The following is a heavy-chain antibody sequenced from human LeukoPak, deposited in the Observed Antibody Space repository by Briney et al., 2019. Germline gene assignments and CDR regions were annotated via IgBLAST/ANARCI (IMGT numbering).Heavy chain of an antibody. J-gene: IGHJ5*02. CDR1: GDSIRSYY. CDR3: ATTSGSSGWFDP. CDR2: IYNSGST. Sequence: SETLSLTCTVSGDSIRSYYWSWIRQPPGKGLEWIGLIYNSGSTNYNPSLKSRVTISLVTSKNQFSLRLSSVTAADTAVYYCATTSGSSGWFDPWGQGILVTVSS. V-gene: IGHV4-59*13. D-gene: IGHD6-13*01.